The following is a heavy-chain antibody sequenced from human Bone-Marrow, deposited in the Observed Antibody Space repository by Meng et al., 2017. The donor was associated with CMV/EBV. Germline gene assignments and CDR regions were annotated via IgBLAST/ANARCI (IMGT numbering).Heavy chain of an antibody. CDR1: GGSISSSGYY. CDR3: ARGPRITIFGVAPGGWFDP. J-gene: IGHJ5*02. CDR2: INHSGST. V-gene: IGHV4-39*07. D-gene: IGHD3-3*01. Sequence: SETLSLTCTVSGGSISSSGYYWGWIRQPPGKGLEWIGEINHSGSTNYNPSLKSRVTISVDTSKNQFSLKLSSVTAADTAVYYCARGPRITIFGVAPGGWFDPWGQGTLVTVSS.